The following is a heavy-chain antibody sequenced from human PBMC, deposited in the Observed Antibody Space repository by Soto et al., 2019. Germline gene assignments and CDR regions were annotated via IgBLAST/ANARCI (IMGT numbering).Heavy chain of an antibody. CDR3: AREAGTWHLPLNWFDP. CDR1: GFTFSSYS. D-gene: IGHD6-19*01. J-gene: IGHJ5*02. V-gene: IGHV3-48*02. Sequence: PGGSLRLSCAASGFTFSSYSMNWVRQAPGKGLEWVSYISSSSSTIYYADPVKGPFTISRDNAKNSLYLQMNSLRDEDTAVYYCAREAGTWHLPLNWFDPWGQGTLVTVSS. CDR2: ISSSSSTI.